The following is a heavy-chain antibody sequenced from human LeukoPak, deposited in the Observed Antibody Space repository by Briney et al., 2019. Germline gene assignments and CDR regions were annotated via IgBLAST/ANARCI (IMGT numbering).Heavy chain of an antibody. D-gene: IGHD3-10*01. CDR3: AKDYMAHGSGSPWHFQH. Sequence: PGGSLRLSCAASGFTFDDYGMSWVRQAPGKGLEWVSGINWNGGSTGYADSVKGRFTISRDNAKNSLYLQMNSLRAEDTAVYYCAKDYMAHGSGSPWHFQHWGQGTLVTVSS. CDR2: INWNGGST. CDR1: GFTFDDYG. V-gene: IGHV3-20*04. J-gene: IGHJ1*01.